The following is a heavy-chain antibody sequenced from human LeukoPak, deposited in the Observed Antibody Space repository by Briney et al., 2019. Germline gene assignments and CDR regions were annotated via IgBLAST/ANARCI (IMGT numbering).Heavy chain of an antibody. V-gene: IGHV1-46*01. CDR3: ARGTEGGSSSWLDFDY. Sequence: ASVKVSCKASGYTFPSYFMHWVRQAPGQGLEWMGIINPTGGSTTYAQRFQGRVTMTRDTSTSTVYMELSSLRSDDTAVYYCARGTEGGSSSWLDFDYWGQGTLVTVSS. CDR1: GYTFPSYF. D-gene: IGHD6-13*01. CDR2: INPTGGST. J-gene: IGHJ4*02.